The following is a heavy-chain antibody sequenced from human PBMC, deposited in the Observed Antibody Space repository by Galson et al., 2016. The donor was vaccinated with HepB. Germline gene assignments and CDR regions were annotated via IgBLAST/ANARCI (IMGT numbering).Heavy chain of an antibody. Sequence: SLRLSCAASGFTFSNYAMSWVRQAPGKGLEWVSSISGSGGTTYYADSVKGRFTISRDKSKNTLYLQMNSLRAGDTAVYYCATSVYGDYRFDDWYFDLWGRGTLVTVSS. CDR3: ATSVYGDYRFDDWYFDL. CDR1: GFTFSNYA. CDR2: ISGSGGTT. J-gene: IGHJ2*01. D-gene: IGHD4-17*01. V-gene: IGHV3-23*01.